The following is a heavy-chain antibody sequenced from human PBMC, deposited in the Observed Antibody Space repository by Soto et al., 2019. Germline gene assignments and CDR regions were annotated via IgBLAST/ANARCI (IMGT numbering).Heavy chain of an antibody. J-gene: IGHJ4*02. CDR1: GFSLSNARMG. D-gene: IGHD3-16*01. V-gene: IGHV2-26*01. CDR2: IFSNDEK. Sequence: QVTLKESGPVLVKPTETLTLTCTVSGFSLSNARMGVSWIRQPPGKALEWLAHIFSNDEKSYSPSLKSRLTISKESSESQVVLTMTNVDPVDSATYYCARMSPTFSASFDYWGQGTLVTVSS. CDR3: ARMSPTFSASFDY.